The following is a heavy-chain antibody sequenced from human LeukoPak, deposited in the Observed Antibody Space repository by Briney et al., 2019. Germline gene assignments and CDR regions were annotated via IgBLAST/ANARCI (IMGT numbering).Heavy chain of an antibody. CDR3: AREVGDIVVEGGTRSSSPYWYFDL. CDR2: INPSGGST. J-gene: IGHJ2*01. Sequence: GASVKVSCKASGYTFTGYYIHWVRQAPGQGLEWMGIINPSGGSTSYAQKFQGRVTMTRDTSTSTVYMELSSLRSEDTAVYYCAREVGDIVVEGGTRSSSPYWYFDLWGRGTLVTVSS. D-gene: IGHD2-2*01. CDR1: GYTFTGYY. V-gene: IGHV1-46*01.